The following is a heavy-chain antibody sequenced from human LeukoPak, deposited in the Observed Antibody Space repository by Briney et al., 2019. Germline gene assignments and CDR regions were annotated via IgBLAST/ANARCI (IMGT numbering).Heavy chain of an antibody. CDR3: ARDLWDDYRDNWVDS. CDR2: IIPIFGTA. CDR1: GGTFSSYA. Sequence: SVKVSCKASGGTFSSYAISWVRQAPGQGLEWMGRIIPIFGTANYAQKFQGRVTITTDESTSTAYMELSSLRSEDTAVYYCARDLWDDYRDNWVDSWGQGTLLTVSS. J-gene: IGHJ5*01. V-gene: IGHV1-69*05. D-gene: IGHD4-11*01.